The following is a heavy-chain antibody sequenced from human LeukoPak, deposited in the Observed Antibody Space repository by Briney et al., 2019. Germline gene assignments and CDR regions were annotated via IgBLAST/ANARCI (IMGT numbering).Heavy chain of an antibody. CDR1: GFTVGSNY. CDR3: ARYPSDQYYFDY. J-gene: IGHJ4*02. Sequence: HSGGSLRLSCAASGFTVGSNYMSWVRQAPGKGLECVSVIYSGGSTYYADSVKGRFTISRDNSKNTLYLQMNSLRAEDTAVYYCARYPSDQYYFDYWGQGTLVTVSS. CDR2: IYSGGST. V-gene: IGHV3-53*01.